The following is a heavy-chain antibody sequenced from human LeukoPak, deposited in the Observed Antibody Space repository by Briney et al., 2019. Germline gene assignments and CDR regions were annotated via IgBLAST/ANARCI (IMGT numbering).Heavy chain of an antibody. CDR3: ARETTVIRKIDY. J-gene: IGHJ4*02. CDR1: GFTFSSYS. CDR2: ISSSSGYI. Sequence: GGSLRLSCAASGFTFSSYSMNWVRQAPGKGLEWVSSISSSSGYIYYADSVKGRFTISRDNAKNSLYLQMNSLRDEDTAIYYCARETTVIRKIDYWGQGTLVTVSS. D-gene: IGHD4-17*01. V-gene: IGHV3-21*01.